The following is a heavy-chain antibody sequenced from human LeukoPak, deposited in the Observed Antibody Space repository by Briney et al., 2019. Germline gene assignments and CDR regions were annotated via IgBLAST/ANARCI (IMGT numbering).Heavy chain of an antibody. CDR1: GGSISTSSYY. CDR3: ARPYNYYYYYMDV. CDR2: IYYSGST. Sequence: PSETVSLTCTVSGGSISTSSYYWGWIGQPPGKGLEWIGSIYYSGSTSYNPSLKGRVTISVDTSKNQFSLQLSSVSAADTAVYYCARPYNYYYYYMDVWGKGTTATVSS. J-gene: IGHJ6*03. V-gene: IGHV4-39*01. D-gene: IGHD5-24*01.